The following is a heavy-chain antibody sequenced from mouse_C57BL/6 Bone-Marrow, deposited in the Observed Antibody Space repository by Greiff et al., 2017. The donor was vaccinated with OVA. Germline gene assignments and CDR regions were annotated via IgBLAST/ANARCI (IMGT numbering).Heavy chain of an antibody. V-gene: IGHV3-1*01. CDR1: GYSITSGYD. Sequence: EVKLQESGPGMVKPSQSLSLTCTVTGYSITSGYDWHWIRHFPGNKLEWMGYISYSGSTNYNPSLKSRISITHDTSKNHFFLKLNSVTTEDTATYYCARVPLYYSNYGWYFDVWGTGTTVTVSS. D-gene: IGHD2-5*01. CDR2: ISYSGST. CDR3: ARVPLYYSNYGWYFDV. J-gene: IGHJ1*03.